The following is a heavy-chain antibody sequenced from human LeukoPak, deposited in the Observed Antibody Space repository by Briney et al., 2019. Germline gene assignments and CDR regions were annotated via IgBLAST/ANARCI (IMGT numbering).Heavy chain of an antibody. Sequence: GGSLRLSCAASGFTFSTYSMNWVRQAPGKGLEWVSSISSSSTYIYYADSVKGRFTISRDNAKNSLYLQMNSLRAEDTAVYYCARASGDTVDTTTMGSYWGQGTLVTVSS. V-gene: IGHV3-21*01. CDR2: ISSSSTYI. CDR1: GFTFSTYS. J-gene: IGHJ4*02. D-gene: IGHD5-18*01. CDR3: ARASGDTVDTTTMGSY.